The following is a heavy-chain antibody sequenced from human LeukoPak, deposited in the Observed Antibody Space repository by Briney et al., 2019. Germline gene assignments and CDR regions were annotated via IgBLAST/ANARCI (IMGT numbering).Heavy chain of an antibody. CDR1: GYSISSGYY. J-gene: IGHJ4*02. D-gene: IGHD3-16*01. CDR3: ARVALTFGGVIGSFDY. V-gene: IGHV4-38-2*02. CDR2: IYHSGST. Sequence: SETLSLTCTISGYSISSGYYWGWIRQPPGKGLEWIGSIYHSGSTYYNPSLKSRVTISVDTSKNQFSLKLSSVTAADTAVYYCARVALTFGGVIGSFDYWGQGTLVTVSS.